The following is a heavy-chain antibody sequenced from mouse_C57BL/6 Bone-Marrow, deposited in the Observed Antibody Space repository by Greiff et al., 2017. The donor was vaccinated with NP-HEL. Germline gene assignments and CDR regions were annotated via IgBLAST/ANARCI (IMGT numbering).Heavy chain of an antibody. V-gene: IGHV1-5*01. Sequence: EVKLVESGTVLARPGASVKMSCKTSGYTFTSYWMHWVKQRPGQGLEWIGAIYPGNSDTSYNQKFKGKAKLTAVTSASTAYMELSSLTNEDSAVYYCTLTTVVARAMDYWGQGTSVTVSS. CDR3: TLTTVVARAMDY. J-gene: IGHJ4*01. CDR2: IYPGNSDT. CDR1: GYTFTSYW. D-gene: IGHD1-1*01.